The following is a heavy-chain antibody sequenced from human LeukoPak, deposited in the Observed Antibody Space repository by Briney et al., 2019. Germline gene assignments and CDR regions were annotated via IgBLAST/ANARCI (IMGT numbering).Heavy chain of an antibody. D-gene: IGHD6-13*01. J-gene: IGHJ4*02. CDR3: ARTSIAAAGLPRSPFDY. V-gene: IGHV3-30-3*01. CDR2: ISYDGSNK. Sequence: GGSLRLSCAASGFTFSSYAMHWVRQAPGKGLEWVAVISYDGSNKYYADSVKGRFTISRDNSKNTLYLQMNSLRAEDTAVYYCARTSIAAAGLPRSPFDYWGQGTLVTVSS. CDR1: GFTFSSYA.